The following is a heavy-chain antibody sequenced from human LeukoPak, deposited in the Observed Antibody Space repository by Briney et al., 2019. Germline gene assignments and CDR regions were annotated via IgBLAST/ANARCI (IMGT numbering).Heavy chain of an antibody. D-gene: IGHD6-13*01. V-gene: IGHV1-69*05. Sequence: SVKVSCKASGGTFSSYASSWLRQAPGQGLEGMGGIIPIFGTANYAQKFQGRVTITTDESTSTAYMELSSLRSEDTAVYYCARDRYSSSWYFDYWGQGTLVTVSS. CDR1: GGTFSSYA. J-gene: IGHJ4*02. CDR3: ARDRYSSSWYFDY. CDR2: IIPIFGTA.